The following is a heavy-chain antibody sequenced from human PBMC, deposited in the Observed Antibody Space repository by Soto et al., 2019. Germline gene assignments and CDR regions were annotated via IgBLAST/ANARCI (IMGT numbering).Heavy chain of an antibody. D-gene: IGHD3-10*01. J-gene: IGHJ6*02. Sequence: GESLKISCQGSGYSFAIYYIAWVRQMPGKGLEWMGIIYPGDSDTTYSPSFQGQVTISADKSLNTAYLQWSSLKASDTAMYYCASPNYYASGAYYYYYGMDVWGQGTTVTVSS. CDR3: ASPNYYASGAYYYYYGMDV. CDR2: IYPGDSDT. V-gene: IGHV5-51*03. CDR1: GYSFAIYY.